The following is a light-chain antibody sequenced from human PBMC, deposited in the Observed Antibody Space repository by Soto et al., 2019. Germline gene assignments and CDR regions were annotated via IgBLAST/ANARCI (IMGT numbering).Light chain of an antibody. Sequence: EIVMTQSPATLSVYPGERATLSCRASQSVSSNLAWYQQKPGQAPRLLIYGASTRATGIPARFSGSGSGTEFTLTISSLQSEDSAVYYCQQYNRWPPRTFGQGTKVDIK. V-gene: IGKV3-15*01. CDR1: QSVSSN. CDR3: QQYNRWPPRT. J-gene: IGKJ1*01. CDR2: GAS.